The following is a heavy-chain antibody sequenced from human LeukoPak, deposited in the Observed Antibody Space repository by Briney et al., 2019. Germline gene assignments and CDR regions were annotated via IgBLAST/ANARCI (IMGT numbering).Heavy chain of an antibody. CDR3: ARDLNFWSNYSTRGFDY. V-gene: IGHV3-21*01. CDR1: GFTFSSYS. Sequence: PGGSLRLSCAASGFTFSSYSMTWVRQAPGKGLEWVSSITTSSNYIDYADSVKGRFTISRDNAKNSLYLQLNSLRAEDTAVYYCARDLNFWSNYSTRGFDYWGQGTLVTVSS. CDR2: ITTSSNYI. J-gene: IGHJ4*01. D-gene: IGHD3-3*01.